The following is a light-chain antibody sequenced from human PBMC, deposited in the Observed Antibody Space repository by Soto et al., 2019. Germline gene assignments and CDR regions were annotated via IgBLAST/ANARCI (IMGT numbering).Light chain of an antibody. CDR1: SGHSSYA. CDR3: QTWGTGIWV. V-gene: IGLV4-69*01. Sequence: QLVLTQSPSASASLGASVKLTCTLSSGHSSYAIGWHQQQPEKGPRYLMKLNSDGSQNKGDGIPDRFSGSSSGAERYHTISSLQSEDEADYYCQTWGTGIWVFGGGTKLTVL. CDR2: LNSDGSQ. J-gene: IGLJ2*01.